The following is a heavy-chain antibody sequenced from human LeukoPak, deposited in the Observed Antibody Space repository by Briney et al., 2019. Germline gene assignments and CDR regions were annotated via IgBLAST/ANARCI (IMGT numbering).Heavy chain of an antibody. CDR3: AKVHLTYYYDSSGYGFQDY. CDR1: GFTFSSYW. D-gene: IGHD3-22*01. V-gene: IGHV3-30*18. CDR2: ISYDGSNK. Sequence: GGSLRLSCAASGFTFSSYWMHWVRQAPGKGLEWVAVISYDGSNKFYADSVKGRFTISRDNSKNTLYLQMNSLRAEDTAVYYCAKVHLTYYYDSSGYGFQDYWGQGTLVTVSS. J-gene: IGHJ4*02.